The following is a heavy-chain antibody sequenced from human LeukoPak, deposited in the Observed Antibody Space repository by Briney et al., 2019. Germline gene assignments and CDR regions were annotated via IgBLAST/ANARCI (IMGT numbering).Heavy chain of an antibody. J-gene: IGHJ4*02. CDR3: ARGSVVPAAIGDY. Sequence: SETLSLTCTVSGGSISSSSYYWGWIRQPPGKGLEWIGSIYYSGSTYYNPSLKSRVTISVDTSKNQFSLKLSSVTAADTAVYYCARGSVVPAAIGDYWGQGTLVTVSS. D-gene: IGHD2-2*01. CDR1: GGSISSSSYY. V-gene: IGHV4-39*01. CDR2: IYYSGST.